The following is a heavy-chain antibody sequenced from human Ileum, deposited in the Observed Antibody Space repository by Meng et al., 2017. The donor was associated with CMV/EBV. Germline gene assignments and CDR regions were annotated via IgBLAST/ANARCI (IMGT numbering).Heavy chain of an antibody. J-gene: IGHJ2*01. CDR2: ISSSSSYI. CDR1: GFTFSSYS. D-gene: IGHD4-23*01. V-gene: IGHV3-21*01. CDR3: ARARGGNSKYWYFDL. Sequence: GGSLRLSCAASGFTFSSYSMNWVRQAPGKGLEWVSSISSSSSYIYYADSVKGRFTISRDNAKNSLYLQMNSLRAEDTAVYYCARARGGNSKYWYFDLWGRGTLVTVSS.